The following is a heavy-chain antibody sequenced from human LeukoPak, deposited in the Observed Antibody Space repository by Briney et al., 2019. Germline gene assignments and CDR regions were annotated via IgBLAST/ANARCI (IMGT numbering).Heavy chain of an antibody. D-gene: IGHD5-18*01. CDR3: ARVPYSYGSRQYYFDY. CDR2: ISSSSSTI. J-gene: IGHJ4*02. Sequence: GGSLRLSCAASGFTFSSYSMNWVRQAPGKGLEWVSYISSSSSTIYYADSVKGRFTISRDNAKNSLYLQMNSLRAEDTAVYYCARVPYSYGSRQYYFDYWGQGTLVTVSS. CDR1: GFTFSSYS. V-gene: IGHV3-48*04.